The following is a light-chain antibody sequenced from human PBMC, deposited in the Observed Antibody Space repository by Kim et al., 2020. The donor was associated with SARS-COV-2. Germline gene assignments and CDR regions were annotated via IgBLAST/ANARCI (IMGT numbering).Light chain of an antibody. J-gene: IGKJ1*01. CDR2: GSS. V-gene: IGKV3-20*01. CDR3: QQYGNSPPWT. CDR1: QFVTSSF. Sequence: PGDRAALSCRASQFVTSSFLAWYQQKPGQAPRLLIYGSSTRATGVPDRFSGRGSGTDFTLTISGLEPEDFAVYYCQQYGNSPPWTFGQGTKV.